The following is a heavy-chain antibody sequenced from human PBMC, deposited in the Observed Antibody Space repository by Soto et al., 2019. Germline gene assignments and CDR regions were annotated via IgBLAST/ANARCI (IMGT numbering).Heavy chain of an antibody. D-gene: IGHD3-10*01. Sequence: SETLSLTCAVYGGSFSGYYWSWIRQPPGKGLEWIGEINHSGSTNYNPSLKSRVTISVDTSKNQFSLKLSSVTAADTAVYYCARLAKLLWFGELSSAYYYGMDVWGQGTTVTVSS. CDR2: INHSGST. CDR1: GGSFSGYY. J-gene: IGHJ6*02. V-gene: IGHV4-34*01. CDR3: ARLAKLLWFGELSSAYYYGMDV.